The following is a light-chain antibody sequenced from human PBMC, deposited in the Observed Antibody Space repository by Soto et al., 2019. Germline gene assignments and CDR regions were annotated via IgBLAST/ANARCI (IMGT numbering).Light chain of an antibody. Sequence: DIQMTQSPSAVSASVGDRVTITCRTSQDITNHLVWFQQKPGKVPERLIYGATNLQSGVPSRFSGSGSGTEFTLTISSLQPEDFATYYCLQNNRYPWTFGQGTKVDIK. CDR3: LQNNRYPWT. CDR1: QDITNH. J-gene: IGKJ1*01. CDR2: GAT. V-gene: IGKV1-17*03.